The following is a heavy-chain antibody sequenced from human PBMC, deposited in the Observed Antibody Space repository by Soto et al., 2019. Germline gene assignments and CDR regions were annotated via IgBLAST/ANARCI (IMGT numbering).Heavy chain of an antibody. V-gene: IGHV3-74*01. CDR2: INADGSTT. CDR3: ARAGWYRFDY. D-gene: IGHD2-15*01. J-gene: IGHJ4*02. CDR1: GFTFSSYW. Sequence: DVQLVESGGGLAQPGGSLRLSCVGSGFTFSSYWMHWVRQAPGKGLVWVSRINADGSTTNYADSVKGRFTVSRDNAKNTVYLQMNSVRDEDTAVYFCARAGWYRFDYWGQGTLLTVSA.